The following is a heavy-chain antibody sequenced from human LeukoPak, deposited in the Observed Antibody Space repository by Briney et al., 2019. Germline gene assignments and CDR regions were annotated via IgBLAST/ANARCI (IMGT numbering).Heavy chain of an antibody. Sequence: GGSLRLSCTTSGFSFGEYALTWVRQAPGKGLEWVSYISSFSGTIDYADSVKGRFTISRDNAQNSLYLQMNSLRVEDTAVYFCARDHGGSYSYWGQGTLVTVSS. CDR3: ARDHGGSYSY. CDR2: ISSFSGTI. J-gene: IGHJ4*02. CDR1: GFSFGEYA. V-gene: IGHV3-48*01. D-gene: IGHD3-10*01.